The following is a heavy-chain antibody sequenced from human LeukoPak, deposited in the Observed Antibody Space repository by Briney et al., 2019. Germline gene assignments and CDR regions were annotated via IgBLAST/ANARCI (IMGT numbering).Heavy chain of an antibody. CDR2: ISAYNGNT. J-gene: IGHJ3*02. D-gene: IGHD2-2*01. Sequence: EASVKVSCKASGYTFTSYGISWVRQAPGQGLEWMGWISAYNGNTNYAQKLQGRVTMTTDTSTSTAYMELRSLRSDDTAVYYCASWCSSTSCYPPDAFDIWGQGTMVTVSS. V-gene: IGHV1-18*01. CDR3: ASWCSSTSCYPPDAFDI. CDR1: GYTFTSYG.